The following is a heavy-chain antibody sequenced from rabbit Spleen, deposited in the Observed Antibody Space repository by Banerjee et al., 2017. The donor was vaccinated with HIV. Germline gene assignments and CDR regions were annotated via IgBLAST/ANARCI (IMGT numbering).Heavy chain of an antibody. Sequence: QSLEESGGDLVKPGASLTLTCTASGFSFSSSDWIYWVRQAPGKGLEWIGYIDPVFGTTYYASWAKGRFTISKTSSTTVTLQMTSLTVADTATYFCARDLTGVIGWNFYLWGPGTLVTVS. CDR2: IDPVFGTT. V-gene: IGHV1S40*01. CDR1: GFSFSSSDW. CDR3: ARDLTGVIGWNFYL. J-gene: IGHJ4*01. D-gene: IGHD1-1*01.